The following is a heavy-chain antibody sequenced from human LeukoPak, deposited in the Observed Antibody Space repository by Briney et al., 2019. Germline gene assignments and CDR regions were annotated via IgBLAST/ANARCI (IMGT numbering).Heavy chain of an antibody. J-gene: IGHJ4*02. CDR1: GGSISSSSYY. Sequence: PSETLSLTCTVSGGSISSSSYYWGWIRQPPGKGLEWIGYIYYSGSTNYNPSLKSRVTISVDTSKNQFSLKLSSVTAADTAVYYCARGGYSYGYVWGQGTLVTVSS. V-gene: IGHV4-61*05. D-gene: IGHD5-18*01. CDR3: ARGGYSYGYV. CDR2: IYYSGST.